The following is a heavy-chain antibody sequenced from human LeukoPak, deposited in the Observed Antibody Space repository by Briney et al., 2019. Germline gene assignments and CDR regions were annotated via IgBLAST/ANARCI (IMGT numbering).Heavy chain of an antibody. D-gene: IGHD3-10*01. CDR3: ARGGYYGSGSYYPKY. CDR1: GFTFDDYA. Sequence: AGGSLRLSCAASGFTFDDYAMHWVRQAPGKGLEWVSGISWNSGSIGYADSVKGRFTISRDNSKNTLYLQMNSLRAEDTAVYYCARGGYYGSGSYYPKYWGQGTLVTVSS. J-gene: IGHJ4*01. V-gene: IGHV3-9*01. CDR2: ISWNSGSI.